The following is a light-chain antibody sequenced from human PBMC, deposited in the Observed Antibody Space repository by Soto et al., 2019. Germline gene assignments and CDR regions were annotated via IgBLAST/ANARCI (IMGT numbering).Light chain of an antibody. CDR3: QQYYRSCT. V-gene: IGKV1-5*01. J-gene: IGKJ2*02. CDR1: QSVTDW. CDR2: DAS. Sequence: DIQLTQSPSTLSASVGDRVTITCRTSQSVTDWLAWYQQKPGKAPKLLIYDASSLESGVPSRFSGSGSGTKFSLTISSLQPDDFATYYCQQYYRSCTFGQGTK.